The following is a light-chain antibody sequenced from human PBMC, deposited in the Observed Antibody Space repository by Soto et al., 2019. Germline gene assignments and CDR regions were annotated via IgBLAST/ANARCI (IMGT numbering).Light chain of an antibody. CDR2: SND. J-gene: IGLJ3*02. Sequence: QYALSQPPSASGTSGQRVTISCSGSRSNIGYNGVQWFQQQDPITTPKLLIYSNDHRPSGVPDRFSGSKSGTSASLAISGLQSGDEAYYYCATWDERLNGWVFGGGTKLTVL. CDR3: ATWDERLNGWV. CDR1: RSNIGYNG. V-gene: IGLV1-44*01.